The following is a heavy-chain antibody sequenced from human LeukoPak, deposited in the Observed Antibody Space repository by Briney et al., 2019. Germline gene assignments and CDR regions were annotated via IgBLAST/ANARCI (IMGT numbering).Heavy chain of an antibody. CDR1: GYSFTSYW. J-gene: IGHJ4*02. Sequence: GESLKISCKAFGYSFTSYWIGWVRQMPGKGLEWMGIIDPGDSDTRYSPSFQGQVTISADKSISTAYLQWSSLKASDTAIYYCARTHSSSWPYSFDYWGQGTLVTVST. V-gene: IGHV5-51*01. D-gene: IGHD6-13*01. CDR3: ARTHSSSWPYSFDY. CDR2: IDPGDSDT.